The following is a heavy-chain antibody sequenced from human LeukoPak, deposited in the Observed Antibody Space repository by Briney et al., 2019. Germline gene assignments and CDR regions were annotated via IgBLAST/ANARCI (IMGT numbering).Heavy chain of an antibody. CDR3: AKGAYYDSSGLDY. J-gene: IGHJ4*02. CDR1: GFTFSSYS. Sequence: GGSLRLSCAASGFTFSSYSMNWVRQAPGKGLEWASSISSSSSYIYYADSVKGRFTISRDNSKNTLYLQMNSLRAEDTAVYYCAKGAYYDSSGLDYWGQGTLVTVSS. CDR2: ISSSSSYI. V-gene: IGHV3-21*01. D-gene: IGHD3-22*01.